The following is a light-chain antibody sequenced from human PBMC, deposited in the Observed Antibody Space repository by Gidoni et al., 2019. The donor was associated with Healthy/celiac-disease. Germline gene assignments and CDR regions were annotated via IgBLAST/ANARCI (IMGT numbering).Light chain of an antibody. V-gene: IGLV1-44*01. CDR1: SSNFGSNT. CDR2: RNN. J-gene: IGLJ2*01. CDR3: AAWDDSLNVV. Sequence: QSVLTQPPSASGTPGQRVTISCSGSSSNFGSNTVNWYQQPPATAPKLLIYRNNPRPSVVPDRFSGSKSGTSASLAISVLPSEDAADYYCAAWDDSLNVVFGGGTKLTVL.